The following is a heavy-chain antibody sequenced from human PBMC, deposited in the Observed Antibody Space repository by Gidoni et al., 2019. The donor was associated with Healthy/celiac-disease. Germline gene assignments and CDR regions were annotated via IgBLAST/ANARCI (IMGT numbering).Heavy chain of an antibody. CDR1: GFTFSSYA. CDR2: SSGSGGST. V-gene: IGHV3-23*01. CDR3: AKDLRGIAAAGYYFDY. D-gene: IGHD6-13*01. J-gene: IGHJ4*02. Sequence: EVQLLESGGGLAQPGGSLRLSCAASGFTFSSYAMSWVRQAPGKGVEWVSASSGSGGSTYYADSVKGRFTISRDNSKNTLYMQMNSLRAEDTAVYYCAKDLRGIAAAGYYFDYWGQGTLVTVSS.